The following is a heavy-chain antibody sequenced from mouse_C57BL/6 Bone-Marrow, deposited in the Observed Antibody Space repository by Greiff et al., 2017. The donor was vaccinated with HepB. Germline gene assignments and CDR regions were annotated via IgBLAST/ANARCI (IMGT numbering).Heavy chain of an antibody. CDR1: GFSLTSYG. D-gene: IGHD1-1*01. J-gene: IGHJ4*01. V-gene: IGHV2-2*01. CDR3: ARNFYGENYAMDY. Sequence: VMLVESGPGLVQPSQSLSITCTVSGFSLTSYGVHWVRQSPGKGLEWLGVIWSGGSTDYNAAFISRLSISKDNSKSQVFFKMNSLQADDTAIYYCARNFYGENYAMDYWGQGTSVTVSS. CDR2: IWSGGST.